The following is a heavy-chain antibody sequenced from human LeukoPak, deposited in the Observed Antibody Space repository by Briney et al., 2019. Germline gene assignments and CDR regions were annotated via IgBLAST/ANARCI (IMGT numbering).Heavy chain of an antibody. J-gene: IGHJ4*02. CDR2: ISWNRGNI. CDR3: AKGRGRSGVFDF. CDR1: GFAFDDYA. V-gene: IGHV3-9*01. Sequence: GGSLRLSCAASGFAFDDYAMHWVRQAPGKGLEWVSGISWNRGNIGYADSVKGRFTISRDNAKNSLYLQMNSLRAEDTALYYCAKGRGRSGVFDFWGRGTLVTVSS. D-gene: IGHD5-12*01.